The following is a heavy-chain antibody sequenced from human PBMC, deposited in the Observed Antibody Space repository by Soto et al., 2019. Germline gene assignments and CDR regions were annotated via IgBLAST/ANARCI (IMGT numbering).Heavy chain of an antibody. J-gene: IGHJ4*02. Sequence: PGGSLRLSCAASGFTFSSYGMHWVRQAPGKGLEWVAVIWYDGSSKFYADSVKGRFTVSRDNSENTLYLQMNSLRVEDTAIYYCAKRGPLGFCASTSCYAFDYWGPGALVTVSS. CDR2: IWYDGSSK. V-gene: IGHV3-33*06. D-gene: IGHD2-2*01. CDR1: GFTFSSYG. CDR3: AKRGPLGFCASTSCYAFDY.